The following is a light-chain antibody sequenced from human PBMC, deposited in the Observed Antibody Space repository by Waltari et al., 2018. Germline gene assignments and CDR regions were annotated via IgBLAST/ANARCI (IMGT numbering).Light chain of an antibody. CDR2: GAS. Sequence: EIVMTQSPATLSVSPGERATLSCRASQSVSSNLAWYQQKPGQAPRRLIYGASTRATGIPARFSGSGSGTEFTLTISSLQSEDFAVYYCQQYNNWPRGTFGQGTR. CDR1: QSVSSN. CDR3: QQYNNWPRGT. V-gene: IGKV3-15*01. J-gene: IGKJ5*01.